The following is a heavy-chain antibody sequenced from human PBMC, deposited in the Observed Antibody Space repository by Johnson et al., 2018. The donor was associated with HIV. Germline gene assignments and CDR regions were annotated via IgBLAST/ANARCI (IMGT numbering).Heavy chain of an antibody. D-gene: IGHD6-6*01. J-gene: IGHJ3*02. CDR3: ARGRSSSSTAAFDI. V-gene: IGHV3-66*01. Sequence: VQLVESGGGLVQPGGSLRLSCAASGFTVSSNYMSWVRQAPGKGLECVSVIYSGGSTYYADSVKGRFTISRDNSKNSLYLQMNSLKTEDTAVYSCARGRSSSSTAAFDIWGQGTIVTVSS. CDR1: GFTVSSNY. CDR2: IYSGGST.